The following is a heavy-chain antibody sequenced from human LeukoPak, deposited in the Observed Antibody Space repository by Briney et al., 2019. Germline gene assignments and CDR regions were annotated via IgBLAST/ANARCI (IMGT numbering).Heavy chain of an antibody. J-gene: IGHJ5*02. Sequence: PSETLSLTCTVSGGSISSYYWSWIRQPPGKGLEWIEYIYYSGSTNYNPSLKSRVTISVDTSKNQSSLKLSSVTAADTAVYYCARRSVGDWFDPWGQGTLVTVSS. V-gene: IGHV4-59*08. D-gene: IGHD4-17*01. CDR3: ARRSVGDWFDP. CDR1: GGSISSYY. CDR2: IYYSGST.